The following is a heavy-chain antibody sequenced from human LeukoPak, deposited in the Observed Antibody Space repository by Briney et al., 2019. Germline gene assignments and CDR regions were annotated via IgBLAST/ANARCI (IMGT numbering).Heavy chain of an antibody. Sequence: SETLSLTCTVSGGSISRDYWSWVRQPPGKGLEWIGYIYYTGSTNYNPSLKSRVTISVDTSKNQFSLKLSSVTAADTAVYYCARFNDYGDYAFDYWGQGTLVTVSS. D-gene: IGHD4-17*01. CDR1: GGSISRDY. CDR2: IYYTGST. J-gene: IGHJ4*02. CDR3: ARFNDYGDYAFDY. V-gene: IGHV4-59*01.